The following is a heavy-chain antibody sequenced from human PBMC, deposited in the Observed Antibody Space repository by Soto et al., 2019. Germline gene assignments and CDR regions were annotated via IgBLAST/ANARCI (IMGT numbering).Heavy chain of an antibody. CDR3: ARVNYGDYFDY. CDR2: IYFSGST. D-gene: IGHD4-17*01. J-gene: IGHJ4*02. Sequence: RQPPGKGREWTGSIYFSGSTYYNPALNSRVTISVDTSNNQFSLKLSSVTAADTAVYYCARVNYGDYFDYWGRGTLVTVSS. V-gene: IGHV4-39*01.